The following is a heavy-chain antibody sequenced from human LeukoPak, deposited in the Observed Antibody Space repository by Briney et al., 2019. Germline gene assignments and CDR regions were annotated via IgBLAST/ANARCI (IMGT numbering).Heavy chain of an antibody. J-gene: IGHJ4*02. CDR1: GFAFSGYS. CDR2: ISVSGTTV. Sequence: GGSLRLSCAASGFAFSGYSMNWVRQAPGKGLEWVSYISVSGTTVYYADSVKGRFTISRDNAKNSLYLQMNSLRAEDTAVYYCARDSGSYYDRLACWGQGTLVTVSS. CDR3: ARDSGSYYDRLAC. V-gene: IGHV3-48*01. D-gene: IGHD3-22*01.